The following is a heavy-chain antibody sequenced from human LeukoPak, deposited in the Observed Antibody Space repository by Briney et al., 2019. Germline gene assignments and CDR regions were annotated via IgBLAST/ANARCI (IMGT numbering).Heavy chain of an antibody. CDR1: GFTFSSYS. V-gene: IGHV3-21*01. CDR3: ARGGVGATGYFDY. CDR2: ISSSSSYI. D-gene: IGHD1-26*01. Sequence: GGSLRLSRAASGFTFSSYSMNWVRQAPGKGLEWVSSISSSSSYIYYADSVKGRFTISRDNAKNSLYLQMNSLRAEDTAVYYCARGGVGATGYFDYWGQGTLVTVSS. J-gene: IGHJ4*02.